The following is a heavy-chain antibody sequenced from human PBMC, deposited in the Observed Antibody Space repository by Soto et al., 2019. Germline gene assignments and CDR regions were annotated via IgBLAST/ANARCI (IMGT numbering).Heavy chain of an antibody. Sequence: PSETLSLTCTVSGGSISSGGYYWSWIRQHPGKGLEWIGYIYYSGSTYYNPSLKSRVTISVDTSKNQFSLKLSSVTAADTAVYYCARDFTCSGGSCPIGGLDPWGQGTLVTVSS. J-gene: IGHJ5*02. V-gene: IGHV4-31*03. CDR3: ARDFTCSGGSCPIGGLDP. CDR1: GGSISSGGYY. D-gene: IGHD2-15*01. CDR2: IYYSGST.